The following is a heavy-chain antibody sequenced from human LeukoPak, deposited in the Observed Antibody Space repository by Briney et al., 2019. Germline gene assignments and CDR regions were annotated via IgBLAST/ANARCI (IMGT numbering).Heavy chain of an antibody. D-gene: IGHD3-10*01. Sequence: SVKVSCKASGGTFSSYAISWVRQAPGQGLEWMGGIIPIFGTANCAQKFQGRVTITTDESTSTAYMELSSLRSEDTAVYYCARAGERYYGSGSYPVYYYYYMDVWGKGTTVTVSS. CDR1: GGTFSSYA. V-gene: IGHV1-69*05. CDR2: IIPIFGTA. J-gene: IGHJ6*03. CDR3: ARAGERYYGSGSYPVYYYYYMDV.